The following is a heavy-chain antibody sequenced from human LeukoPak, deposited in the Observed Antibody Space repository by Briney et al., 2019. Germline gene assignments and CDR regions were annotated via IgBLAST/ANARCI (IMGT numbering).Heavy chain of an antibody. Sequence: PSETLSLACAVSGFSMTSYYWSWIRQPPGKGLEWIGYISTSGSTNYNPSLKSRVTMSVDTSKNYFSLKLNSVTAADTAFYYCARQNYDDPDYWGQGTLVTVSS. CDR1: GFSMTSYY. J-gene: IGHJ4*02. CDR3: ARQNYDDPDY. D-gene: IGHD3-16*01. CDR2: ISTSGST. V-gene: IGHV4-4*09.